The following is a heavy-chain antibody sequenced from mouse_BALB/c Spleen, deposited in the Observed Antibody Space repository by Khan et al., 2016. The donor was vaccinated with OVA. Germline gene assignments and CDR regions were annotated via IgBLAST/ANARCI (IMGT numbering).Heavy chain of an antibody. J-gene: IGHJ4*01. Sequence: QIQLVQSGPELKKPGETVQISCKASGFTFTNYGMNWVRQAPGKGLKWMGWINTYTGEPNFTDDFKGRFAFSLETSASTAYLQFNSLKNEDTATYFCARRGYSGAMDFWGQGTAVTVSS. V-gene: IGHV9-3-1*01. CDR3: ARRGYSGAMDF. CDR1: GFTFTNYG. D-gene: IGHD2-14*01. CDR2: INTYTGEP.